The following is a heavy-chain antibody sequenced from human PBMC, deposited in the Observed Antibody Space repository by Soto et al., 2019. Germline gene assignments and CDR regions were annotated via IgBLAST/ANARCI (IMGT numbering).Heavy chain of an antibody. Sequence: SETLSLTCTVSGGSISSSSYYWGWIRQPPGKGLEWIGYIYYSGSTNYNPSLKSRVTISVDTSKNQFSLKLSSVTAADTAVYYCARCLRRYGMDVWGQGTTVTVSS. CDR3: ARCLRRYGMDV. J-gene: IGHJ6*02. CDR2: IYYSGST. V-gene: IGHV4-61*05. CDR1: GGSISSSSYY.